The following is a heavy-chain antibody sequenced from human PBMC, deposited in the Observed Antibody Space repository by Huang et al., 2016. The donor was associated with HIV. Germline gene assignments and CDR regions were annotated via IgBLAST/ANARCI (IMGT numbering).Heavy chain of an antibody. V-gene: IGHV3-30-3*01. CDR3: ARDGLVSNYYYDSSGYYLGDAFDI. Sequence: QVQLVASGGGVAQPGRSLRLSCAASGFTFGGYAMHWVRQGPGKGLEVVAVISYDGINKQYADSVKGRFTISRDNSKNTLYLQMNSLRAEDTAVYYCARDGLVSNYYYDSSGYYLGDAFDIWGQGTMVTVSS. J-gene: IGHJ3*02. D-gene: IGHD3-22*01. CDR1: GFTFGGYA. CDR2: ISYDGINK.